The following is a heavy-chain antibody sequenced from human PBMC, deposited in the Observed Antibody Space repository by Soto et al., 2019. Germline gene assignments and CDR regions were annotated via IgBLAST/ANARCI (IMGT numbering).Heavy chain of an antibody. J-gene: IGHJ4*02. Sequence: QVQLVESGGGVVQPGRSLRLSCAASGFTFSAYGMHWVRQAPGKGLEWLAMIYYDGNNKYYADSMEGRFTISRDNSKNTLYLQMSSLRAEDTAVYYCARVGGTVTSDYWGQGTLVTVSS. V-gene: IGHV3-33*01. CDR2: IYYDGNNK. D-gene: IGHD4-17*01. CDR1: GFTFSAYG. CDR3: ARVGGTVTSDY.